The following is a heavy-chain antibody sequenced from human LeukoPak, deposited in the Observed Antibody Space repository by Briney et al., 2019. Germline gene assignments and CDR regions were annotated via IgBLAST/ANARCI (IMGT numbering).Heavy chain of an antibody. CDR3: AGDSTSDAFDI. CDR2: ISYDGSNK. J-gene: IGHJ3*02. Sequence: GRSLRLSCAASGFTFSSYAMHWVRQAPGKGLEWVAVISYDGSNKYYADSVKGRFTISRDNSKNTLYLQMNSLRAEDTAVYYCAGDSTSDAFDIWGQGTMVTVSS. D-gene: IGHD2-2*01. V-gene: IGHV3-30-3*01. CDR1: GFTFSSYA.